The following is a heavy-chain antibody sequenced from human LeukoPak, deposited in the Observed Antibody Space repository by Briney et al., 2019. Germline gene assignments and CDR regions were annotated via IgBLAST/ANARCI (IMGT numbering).Heavy chain of an antibody. Sequence: GGSLRLSCGASGFTFNTYSMHWVRQAPGKGLEWVSLVNWEGDTTYYADSVRGRFTISRDNSKNVLYLQMNSLRVEDTAMYYCAKEMATIYFYHSGQGTLVSVSS. V-gene: IGHV3-43*01. CDR3: AKEMATIYFYH. J-gene: IGHJ1*01. CDR2: VNWEGDTT. D-gene: IGHD5-12*01. CDR1: GFTFNTYS.